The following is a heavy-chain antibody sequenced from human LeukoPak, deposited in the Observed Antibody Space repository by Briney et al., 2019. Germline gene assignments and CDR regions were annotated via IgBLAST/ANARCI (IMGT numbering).Heavy chain of an antibody. D-gene: IGHD3-22*01. CDR1: GYTFTGYY. V-gene: IGHV1-2*02. Sequence: ASVKVSCKASGYTFTGYYMHWVRQAPGQGREWMGWINPNSGGTNYAQKFQGRVTMTRDTSISTAYMELSRLRSDDTAVYYCARSYYDSSGYYSSFYYYYMDVWGKGTTVTVSS. CDR3: ARSYYDSSGYYSSFYYYYMDV. J-gene: IGHJ6*03. CDR2: INPNSGGT.